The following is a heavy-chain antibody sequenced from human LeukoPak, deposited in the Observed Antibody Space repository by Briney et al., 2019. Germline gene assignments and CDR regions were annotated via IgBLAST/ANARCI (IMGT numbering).Heavy chain of an antibody. V-gene: IGHV1-69*06. CDR3: ARNGYYYGSGRVDNWFDP. CDR2: IIPIFGTA. J-gene: IGHJ5*02. D-gene: IGHD3-10*01. Sequence: ASVKVSCKASGGTFSGYAISWVRQAPGQGLEWMGGIIPIFGTANYAQKFQGRVTITADKSASTASMELSSLRSEDTAVYYCARNGYYYGSGRVDNWFDPWGQGTLVTVSS. CDR1: GGTFSGYA.